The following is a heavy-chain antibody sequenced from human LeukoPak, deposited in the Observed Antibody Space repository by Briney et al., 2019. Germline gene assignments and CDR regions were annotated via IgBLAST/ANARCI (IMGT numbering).Heavy chain of an antibody. J-gene: IGHJ4*02. CDR1: RITFRNAW. Sequence: GGSLRLSCAVSRITFRNAWMSWIRQAPGKGLEWVSYSSSSGSTIYYADSVKGRFAISRDNAKNSLYLQMNSLRAEDTAVYYCARRRDFIDYWGQGTLVTVSS. V-gene: IGHV3-11*01. CDR3: ARRRDFIDY. CDR2: SSSSGSTI. D-gene: IGHD3/OR15-3a*01.